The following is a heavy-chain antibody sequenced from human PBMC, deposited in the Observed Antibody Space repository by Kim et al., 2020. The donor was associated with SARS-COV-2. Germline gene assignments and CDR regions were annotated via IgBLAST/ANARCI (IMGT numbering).Heavy chain of an antibody. CDR1: GYTFTSYY. V-gene: IGHV1-46*01. J-gene: IGHJ6*02. Sequence: ASVKVSCKASGYTFTSYYMHWVRQAPGQGLEWMGIINPSGGSTSYAQKFQGRVTMTRDTSTSTVYMELSSLRSEDTAVYYCARVGAPASITMVRGVIIPFRFYYYGMDVWGQGTTVTVSS. D-gene: IGHD3-10*01. CDR2: INPSGGST. CDR3: ARVGAPASITMVRGVIIPFRFYYYGMDV.